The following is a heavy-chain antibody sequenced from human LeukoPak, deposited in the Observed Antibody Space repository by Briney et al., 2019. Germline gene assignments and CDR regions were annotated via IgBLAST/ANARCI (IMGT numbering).Heavy chain of an antibody. CDR2: MFHSGST. Sequence: SETLSLTCTVSGYSISSGFHWGWIRQPPGKGLEWIGSMFHSGSTYYNPSLKSRVTISVDSSKNQFSLKLTSVTAADTAVYYCARGGGSSIYNGIDVWGQGTTVTVSS. D-gene: IGHD3-16*01. CDR1: GYSISSGFH. CDR3: ARGGGSSIYNGIDV. V-gene: IGHV4-38-2*02. J-gene: IGHJ6*02.